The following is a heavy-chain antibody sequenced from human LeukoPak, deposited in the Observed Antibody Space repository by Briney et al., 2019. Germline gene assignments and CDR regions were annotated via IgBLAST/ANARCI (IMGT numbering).Heavy chain of an antibody. Sequence: SETLSLTCTVSGGSISSYYWSWIRQPAGKGLEWIGRIYTSGSTNYNPSLKSRVTMSVDTSKNQFSLKLSSVTAADTAVYCCARGLDYDILTGYGNWFDPWGQGTLVTVSS. CDR2: IYTSGST. CDR3: ARGLDYDILTGYGNWFDP. V-gene: IGHV4-4*07. D-gene: IGHD3-9*01. J-gene: IGHJ5*02. CDR1: GGSISSYY.